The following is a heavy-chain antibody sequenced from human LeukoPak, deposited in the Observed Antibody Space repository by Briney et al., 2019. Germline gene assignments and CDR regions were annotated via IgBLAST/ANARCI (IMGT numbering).Heavy chain of an antibody. CDR3: ARSPRGVGATTPDY. V-gene: IGHV3-53*01. CDR2: IYSGGST. CDR1: GFTVSSNY. J-gene: IGHJ4*02. Sequence: GGSLRLSCAASGFTVSSNYMSWVRQAPGKGLEWVSVIYSGGSTYYADSVKGRFTISRDNSKNTLYLQMNSLRAEDTAVYYCARSPRGVGATTPDYWGQGTLVTVSS. D-gene: IGHD1-26*01.